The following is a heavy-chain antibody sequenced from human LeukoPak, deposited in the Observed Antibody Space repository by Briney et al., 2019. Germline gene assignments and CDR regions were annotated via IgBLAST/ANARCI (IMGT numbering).Heavy chain of an antibody. D-gene: IGHD3-16*01. V-gene: IGHV3-23*01. CDR2: ISGSGGST. Sequence: PGGSLRLSCAASGFTFSSYAMSWVRQAPGKGLEWVSAISGSGGSTYYADSVKGRFTISRDNSKNTLYLQMNSLRAENTAVYYCAKWGSYLSYFDYWGQGTLVTVSS. CDR3: AKWGSYLSYFDY. CDR1: GFTFSSYA. J-gene: IGHJ4*02.